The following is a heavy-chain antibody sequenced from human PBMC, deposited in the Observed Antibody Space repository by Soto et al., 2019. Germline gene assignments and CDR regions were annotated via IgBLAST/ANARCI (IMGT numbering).Heavy chain of an antibody. CDR3: TTDLGRVYYGMDV. CDR1: GFTFSNAW. V-gene: IGHV3-15*01. Sequence: WSLRLSCAASGFTFSNAWMSWVRQAPGKGLEWVGRIKSKTDGGTTDYAAPVKGRFTISRDDSKNTLYLQMNSLKTEDTAVYYCTTDLGRVYYGMDVWGQGTTVTVSS. CDR2: IKSKTDGGTT. J-gene: IGHJ6*02.